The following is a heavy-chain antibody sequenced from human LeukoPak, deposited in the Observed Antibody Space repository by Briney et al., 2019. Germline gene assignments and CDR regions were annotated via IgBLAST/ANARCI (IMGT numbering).Heavy chain of an antibody. CDR3: ARGYWYFDL. V-gene: IGHV4-34*01. CDR1: GGSISSYY. J-gene: IGHJ2*01. Sequence: SETLSLTCTASGGSISSYYWSWIRQPPGKGLEWIGEINHSGSTNYNPSLKSRVTISVDTSKNQFSLKLSSVTAADTAVYYCARGYWYFDLWGRGTLVTVSS. CDR2: INHSGST.